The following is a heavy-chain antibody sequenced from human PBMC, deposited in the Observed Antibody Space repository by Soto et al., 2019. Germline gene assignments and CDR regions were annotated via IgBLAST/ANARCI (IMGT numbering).Heavy chain of an antibody. Sequence: QVQLVQSGAGVKKPGSSVKVSCKASGGTFSNYAISWVRQAPGQGPEWMGGIIPIFGTANYAQNFQGRVTITADESTSTAYMELNNLRSDDTAVYYCAQTRGSAVAGPGRFDLWGRGTLVTVSS. CDR2: IIPIFGTA. V-gene: IGHV1-69*12. J-gene: IGHJ2*01. CDR3: AQTRGSAVAGPGRFDL. CDR1: GGTFSNYA. D-gene: IGHD6-19*01.